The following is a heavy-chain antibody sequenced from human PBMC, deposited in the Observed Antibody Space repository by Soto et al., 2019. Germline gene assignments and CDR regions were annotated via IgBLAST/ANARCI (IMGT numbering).Heavy chain of an antibody. CDR2: INPSGGST. J-gene: IGHJ6*02. CDR1: GYTFTSYY. CDR3: ARVKSSGYYTNPYYYGMDV. D-gene: IGHD3-3*01. Sequence: SCNASGYTFTSYYMHWVRHAPGQGLEWLGIINPSGGSTSYAQKFQGRGTMTRDTSTSTVYMELSSLRSEDTAVYYCARVKSSGYYTNPYYYGMDVWGQGTTVTVSS. V-gene: IGHV1-46*01.